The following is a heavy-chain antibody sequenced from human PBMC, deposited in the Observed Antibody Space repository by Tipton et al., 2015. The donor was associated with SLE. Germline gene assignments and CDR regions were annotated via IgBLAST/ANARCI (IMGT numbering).Heavy chain of an antibody. D-gene: IGHD3-16*01. CDR1: GGSISSGSYY. Sequence: TLSLTCTVSGGSISSGSYYWSWIRQPAGKGLEWIGHISVSGSINYNPTLRSRVTISLDTSKNRFSLKLTSVTAADTAVYYCARGTYGYNSWGRGTLVTVSS. CDR2: ISVSGSI. V-gene: IGHV4-61*09. J-gene: IGHJ4*02. CDR3: ARGTYGYNS.